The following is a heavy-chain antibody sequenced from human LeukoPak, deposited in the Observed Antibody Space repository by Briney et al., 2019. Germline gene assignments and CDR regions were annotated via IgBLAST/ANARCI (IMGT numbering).Heavy chain of an antibody. V-gene: IGHV3-21*01. Sequence: GGSLRLSCAASGFTFSTYNMNWVRQAPGKGLEWVSSITSSSSYIYYADSVKGRFTISRDNAKNSLYLQMNSLRAEDTAVYYCARVEDYDILTGFDYWGQGTLVTVSS. J-gene: IGHJ4*02. D-gene: IGHD3-9*01. CDR1: GFTFSTYN. CDR3: ARVEDYDILTGFDY. CDR2: ITSSSSYI.